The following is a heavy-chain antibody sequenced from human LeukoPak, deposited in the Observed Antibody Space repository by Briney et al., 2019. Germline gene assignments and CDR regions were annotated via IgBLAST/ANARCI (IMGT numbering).Heavy chain of an antibody. CDR3: ARADTYYYDSSGYYYAFDI. D-gene: IGHD3-22*01. Sequence: SETLSLTCTVSGGSISSYYWSWIRQPAGKGLEWIGRIYTSGSTNYNPSLKSRVTMSVDTSKYQFSLKLSSVTAADTAVYYCARADTYYYDSSGYYYAFDIWGQGTMVTVSS. J-gene: IGHJ3*02. CDR2: IYTSGST. CDR1: GGSISSYY. V-gene: IGHV4-4*07.